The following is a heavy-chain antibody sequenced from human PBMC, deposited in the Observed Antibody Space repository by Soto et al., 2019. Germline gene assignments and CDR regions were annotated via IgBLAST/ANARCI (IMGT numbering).Heavy chain of an antibody. CDR2: IYYSGST. CDR3: ARADSYGPVGY. V-gene: IGHV4-59*01. CDR1: GGSISSYY. Sequence: SETLSLTCTVSGGSISSYYWSWIRQPPGKGLEWIGYIYYSGSTNYNPSLKSRVTISVDTSKNQFSLKLSSVTAADTAVYYCARADSYGPVGYWGQGTLVPVSA. J-gene: IGHJ4*02. D-gene: IGHD5-18*01.